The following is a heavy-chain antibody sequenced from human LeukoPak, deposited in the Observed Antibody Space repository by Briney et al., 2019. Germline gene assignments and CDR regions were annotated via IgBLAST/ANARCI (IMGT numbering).Heavy chain of an antibody. J-gene: IGHJ4*02. V-gene: IGHV3-23*01. CDR3: AKVGIAAAGTRTYFDY. Sequence: GGSLRLSCAASGFTFSTYALSWVRQAPGKGLEWVSAISGGGGTTYYADSVKGRFTVSRDNSKNTLFLQMNSLRGEETAVYYCAKVGIAAAGTRTYFDYWGQGTLVTVSS. CDR1: GFTFSTYA. CDR2: ISGGGGTT. D-gene: IGHD6-13*01.